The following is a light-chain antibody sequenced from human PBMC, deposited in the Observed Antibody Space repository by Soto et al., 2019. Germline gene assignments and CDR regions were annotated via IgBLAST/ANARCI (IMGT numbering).Light chain of an antibody. J-gene: IGLJ1*01. CDR3: GTWDSSLSAL. CDR1: SSNIGNNY. CDR2: DNN. Sequence: QSVLTQPPSVSAAPGQKVTISCSGSSSNIGNNYASWYQQLPGTAPKLLIYDNNKRPSGIPDRFSGSKSGTSATLGITGLQTGDEADYYCGTWDSSLSALFGTGTKLTVL. V-gene: IGLV1-51*01.